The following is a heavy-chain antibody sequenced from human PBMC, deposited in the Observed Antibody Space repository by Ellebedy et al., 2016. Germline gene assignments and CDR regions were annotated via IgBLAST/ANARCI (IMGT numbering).Heavy chain of an antibody. D-gene: IGHD3-9*01. J-gene: IGHJ4*02. Sequence: GESLKISCAASGFTFRSYWMHWVRQAPGKGLEWASRINSDGSVTTYADSVKGRFTISRDNAKNTLNLQVNSLRAEDTAVYFCTRDLVDWGQGTLVTVSS. V-gene: IGHV3-74*01. CDR3: TRDLVD. CDR2: INSDGSVT. CDR1: GFTFRSYW.